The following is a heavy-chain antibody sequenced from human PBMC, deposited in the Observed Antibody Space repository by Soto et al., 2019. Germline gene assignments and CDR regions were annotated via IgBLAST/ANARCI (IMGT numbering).Heavy chain of an antibody. CDR2: IKSKTDGGTT. CDR1: GFTFSNAW. D-gene: IGHD2-2*01. CDR3: TTDLGGYCSSTSCPVDY. Sequence: GGSLRLSCAASGFTFSNAWMSWVRQAPGKGLEWVGRIKSKTDGGTTDYAAPVKGRFTISRDDSKNTLYLQMNSLKTEDTAVYYCTTDLGGYCSSTSCPVDYWGQGTLVTVSS. J-gene: IGHJ4*02. V-gene: IGHV3-15*01.